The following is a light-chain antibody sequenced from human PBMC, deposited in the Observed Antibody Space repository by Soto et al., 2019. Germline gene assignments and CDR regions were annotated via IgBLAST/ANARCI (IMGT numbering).Light chain of an antibody. V-gene: IGKV3-20*01. Sequence: LVLTQSPGTLSLSPGETAALSCRASQIGSGNYLSWYQQKPGQAPRLLIYATSTRAPGIPDRFSGSGSATDFTLTITRLEPEDSAVYFCQHFGYPQWTFGRGTKVDI. CDR1: QIGSGNY. CDR2: ATS. J-gene: IGKJ1*01. CDR3: QHFGYPQWT.